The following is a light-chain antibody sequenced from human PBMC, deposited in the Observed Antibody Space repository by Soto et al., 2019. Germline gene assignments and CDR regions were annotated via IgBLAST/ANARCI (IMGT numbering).Light chain of an antibody. CDR2: GAS. CDR1: QSISSN. CDR3: QHYNKWPS. J-gene: IGKJ1*01. V-gene: IGKV3-15*01. Sequence: EIVMPQSPATLSVSPGDRATLSCRASQSISSNLAWYQQKPGQAPRLLIYGASARATGIPARFRGSGSGTEFTLTISSLQSEDFAVYYCQHYNKWPSXGQGTKV.